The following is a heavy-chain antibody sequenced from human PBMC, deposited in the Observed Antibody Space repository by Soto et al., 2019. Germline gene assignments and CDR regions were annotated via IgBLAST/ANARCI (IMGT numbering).Heavy chain of an antibody. CDR1: GFTVSSNY. D-gene: IGHD2-8*01. Sequence: EVQLVETGGGLIQPGGSLRLSCAASGFTVSSNYMSWVRQAPGKGLEWVSVIYSGGSTYYADSVKGRFTISRDNSKNTLYLQMNSLRAEDTAVYYCARGLIGVGSTPLDYWGQGTLVTVSS. V-gene: IGHV3-53*02. J-gene: IGHJ4*02. CDR2: IYSGGST. CDR3: ARGLIGVGSTPLDY.